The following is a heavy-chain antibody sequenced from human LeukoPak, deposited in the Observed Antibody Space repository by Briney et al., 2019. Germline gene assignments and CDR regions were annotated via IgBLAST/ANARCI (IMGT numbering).Heavy chain of an antibody. Sequence: PGGSLRLSCAASGFTFSSYEMNWVRQAPGKGLEWVSYISSSGSTIYYADSVKGRFTISRDNAKNSLYLQMNSLRAEDTAVYYCARDRGIVVVPAATINGFDPWGQGTLVTVSS. V-gene: IGHV3-48*03. CDR3: ARDRGIVVVPAATINGFDP. CDR1: GFTFSSYE. D-gene: IGHD2-2*01. CDR2: ISSSGSTI. J-gene: IGHJ5*02.